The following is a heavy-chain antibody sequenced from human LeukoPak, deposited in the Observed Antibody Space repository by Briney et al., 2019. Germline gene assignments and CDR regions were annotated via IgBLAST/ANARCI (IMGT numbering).Heavy chain of an antibody. D-gene: IGHD3-10*01. CDR3: ARGDGFMIRD. V-gene: IGHV3-23*01. Sequence: GGSLRLSCAASGFTFSSYAMSWVRQPPGRGLEWVSSISGSGSNTYYADSVKGRFTTSRDNSKNTLYLQMNSLRVEDTAVYYCARGDGFMIRDWGQGTLVTVSS. CDR2: ISGSGSNT. CDR1: GFTFSSYA. J-gene: IGHJ4*02.